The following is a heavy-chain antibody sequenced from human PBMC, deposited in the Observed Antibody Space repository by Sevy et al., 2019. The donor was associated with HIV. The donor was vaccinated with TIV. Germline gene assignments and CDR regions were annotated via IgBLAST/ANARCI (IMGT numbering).Heavy chain of an antibody. D-gene: IGHD2-21*01. V-gene: IGHV1-18*01. J-gene: IGHJ5*02. CDR2: ISPFSNKT. CDR3: ARDRVHDWGEGWFDP. Sequence: ASVKVSCKASGYTFSNYGISWVRQAPGQGLEWMGWISPFSNKTNYAQKFQGRVSLTSDTSATTAYMEVTSLRSDDTAVYYCARDRVHDWGEGWFDPWGQGTLVTVSS. CDR1: GYTFSNYG.